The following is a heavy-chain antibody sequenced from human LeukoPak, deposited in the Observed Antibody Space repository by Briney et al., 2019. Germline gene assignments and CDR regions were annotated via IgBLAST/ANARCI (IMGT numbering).Heavy chain of an antibody. CDR3: ARKTVVGSYFDY. Sequence: GGSLRLSCAASGFTFSAYWMSWVRQAPGKGLEWVANKKQDGSDKYYVDSVKGRFTISRDNAKNSLYLQMNSLRAEDTAVYYCARKTVVGSYFDYWGQGTPVTVSS. V-gene: IGHV3-7*03. CDR1: GFTFSAYW. CDR2: KKQDGSDK. J-gene: IGHJ4*02. D-gene: IGHD4-23*01.